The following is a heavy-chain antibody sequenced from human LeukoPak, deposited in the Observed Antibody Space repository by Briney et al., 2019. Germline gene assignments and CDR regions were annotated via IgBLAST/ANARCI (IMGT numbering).Heavy chain of an antibody. CDR2: ISGSGGST. V-gene: IGHV3-23*01. Sequence: PGGSLRLSCAASGFTFSSYAMTWVRQAPGKGLEWVSAISGSGGSTYYADSVKGRFTISRDNSKNTLYLQMNSLRAEDTAVYYCARDGAAAGIAAFDIWGQGTMVTVSS. J-gene: IGHJ3*02. CDR1: GFTFSSYA. CDR3: ARDGAAAGIAAFDI. D-gene: IGHD6-13*01.